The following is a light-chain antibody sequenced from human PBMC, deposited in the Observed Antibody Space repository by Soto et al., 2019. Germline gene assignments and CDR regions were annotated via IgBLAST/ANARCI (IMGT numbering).Light chain of an antibody. CDR1: SNDVGLYNY. CDR3: SSYTISTTYV. Sequence: QSALAQPASVSGSRGQSITISCTGTSNDVGLYNYVSWYQQHPGKAPKLMIYDVTERPSGVSNRFSGSKSGNTASLTISGLQAEDEGDYYCSSYTISTTYVFGTGTKVTVL. V-gene: IGLV2-14*03. J-gene: IGLJ1*01. CDR2: DVT.